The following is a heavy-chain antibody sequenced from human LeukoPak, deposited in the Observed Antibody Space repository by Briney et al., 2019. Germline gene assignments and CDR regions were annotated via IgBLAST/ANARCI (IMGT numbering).Heavy chain of an antibody. Sequence: GGSLRLSCAASGFAFSDYYMSWIRQAPGKGLEWVSYISSSSSTIYYADSVKGRFTISRDNAKNSLYLQMNSLRAEDTAVYYCARDPAAGRDYYYYMDVWGKGTTVTVSS. V-gene: IGHV3-11*04. J-gene: IGHJ6*03. CDR3: ARDPAAGRDYYYYMDV. CDR1: GFAFSDYY. D-gene: IGHD6-13*01. CDR2: ISSSSSTI.